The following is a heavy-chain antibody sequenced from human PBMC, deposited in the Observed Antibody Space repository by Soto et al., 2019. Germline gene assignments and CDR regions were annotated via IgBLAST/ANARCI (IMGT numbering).Heavy chain of an antibody. D-gene: IGHD3-16*01. V-gene: IGHV4-31*03. CDR2: VYHSGST. CDR3: ARETGLDPTGGGY. CDR1: GDSIRGGGHY. Sequence: QVQLQESGPGLVKPSQTLSLTCSVSGDSIRGGGHYWNWIRQFPGKGLEWIGYVYHSGSTHYNPSLRGRLNISIDTSKNPFSLRLISVTAADTALYYWARETGLDPTGGGYWGHGTQVTVSS. J-gene: IGHJ4*03.